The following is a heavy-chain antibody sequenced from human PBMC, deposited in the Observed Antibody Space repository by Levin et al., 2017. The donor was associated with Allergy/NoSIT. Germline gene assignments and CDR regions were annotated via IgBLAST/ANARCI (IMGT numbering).Heavy chain of an antibody. J-gene: IGHJ5*02. V-gene: IGHV3-30*18. D-gene: IGHD6-19*01. CDR1: GFTFSSYG. CDR2: ISYDGSNK. Sequence: GESLKISCAASGFTFSSYGMHWVRQAPGKGLEWVAVISYDGSNKYYADSVKGRFTISRDNSKNTLYLQMNSLRAEDTAVYYCAKDDSGPWGQGTLVTVSS. CDR3: AKDDSGP.